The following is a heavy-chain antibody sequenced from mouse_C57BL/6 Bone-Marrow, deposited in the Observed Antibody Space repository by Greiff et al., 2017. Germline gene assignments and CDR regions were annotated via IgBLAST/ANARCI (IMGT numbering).Heavy chain of an antibody. J-gene: IGHJ1*03. CDR3: ATYDGYHWYFDV. Sequence: QVQLQQPGAELVKPGASVKMSCKASGYTFTSYWITWVKQRPGQGLAWIGDIYPGSGSTNYNEKFKSKATLTVDTSSSTAYMQLSSLTSEDSAVYYCATYDGYHWYFDVWGTGTTVTVSS. CDR1: GYTFTSYW. D-gene: IGHD2-3*01. V-gene: IGHV1-55*01. CDR2: IYPGSGST.